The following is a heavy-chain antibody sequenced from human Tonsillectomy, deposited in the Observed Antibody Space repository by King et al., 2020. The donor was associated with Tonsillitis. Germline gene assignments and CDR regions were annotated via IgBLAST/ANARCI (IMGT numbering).Heavy chain of an antibody. D-gene: IGHD3-9*01. J-gene: IGHJ3*02. V-gene: IGHV4-59*01. CDR1: GGSISSYY. Sequence: QLQESGPGLVKPSETLSLTCTVSGGSISSYYWSWIRQPPGKGLEWIGYIYYSGSTNYNPSLKSRVTISVDTSKNQFSLKLNSVTAADTAVYYCARGVRYFDWLLWRNDAFDIWGQGTMVTVSS. CDR3: ARGVRYFDWLLWRNDAFDI. CDR2: IYYSGST.